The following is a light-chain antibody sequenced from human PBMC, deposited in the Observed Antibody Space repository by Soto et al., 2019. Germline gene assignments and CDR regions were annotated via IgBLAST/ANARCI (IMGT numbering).Light chain of an antibody. CDR1: QSLSSSH. V-gene: IGKV3-20*01. Sequence: EIVLTQSPGTLSLSPGERGTLSCRASQSLSSSHLAWYQQKPGQAPRLLIYGATTRATGIPDRFSGTGSGTDFTLTISRLEPEDFAVYYCQQYDSSSLLTFGGGTKVEIK. CDR3: QQYDSSSLLT. J-gene: IGKJ4*01. CDR2: GAT.